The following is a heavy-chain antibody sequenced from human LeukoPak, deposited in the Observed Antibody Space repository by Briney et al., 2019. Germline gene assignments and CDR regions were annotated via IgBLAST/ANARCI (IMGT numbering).Heavy chain of an antibody. CDR3: ARDGSTTTVTYDY. Sequence: GGSLRLSCAASGFTFSSYGMHRVRQAPGKGLEYVSAISSHGGSTYYANSVKGRFTISRDNSKNTLYLQMGSLRAEDMAVYYCARDGSTTTVTYDYWGQGTLVTVSS. J-gene: IGHJ4*02. V-gene: IGHV3-64*01. CDR1: GFTFSSYG. D-gene: IGHD4-17*01. CDR2: ISSHGGST.